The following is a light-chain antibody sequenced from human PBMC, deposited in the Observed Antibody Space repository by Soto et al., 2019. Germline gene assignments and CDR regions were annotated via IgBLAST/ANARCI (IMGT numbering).Light chain of an antibody. V-gene: IGLV2-8*01. CDR2: EVN. CDR3: TSDGGSVNLI. CDR1: SSDIGAYNY. Sequence: QSVLTQPPSASGSPGQSVTISCTGTSSDIGAYNYVSWFQQHPGEAPKLLISEVNKRPSGVPNRFSGSKSGNTASLTVSGRQAEDEADYYCTSDGGSVNLIFGGGTKLTVL. J-gene: IGLJ2*01.